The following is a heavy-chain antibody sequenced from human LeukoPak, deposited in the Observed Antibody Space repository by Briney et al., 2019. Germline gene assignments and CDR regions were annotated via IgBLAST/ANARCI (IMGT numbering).Heavy chain of an antibody. CDR1: GGTFSSYA. J-gene: IGHJ4*02. D-gene: IGHD6-19*01. CDR3: ARVRGIAVAGRPHFDY. V-gene: IGHV1-69*06. CDR2: IIPIFGTA. Sequence: SVKVSCKASGGTFSSYAISWVRQAPGQGLEWMGGIIPIFGTANYAQKFQGRVTIAADKSTSTVYMELSSLRSEDTAVYYCARVRGIAVAGRPHFDYWGQGTLVTVSS.